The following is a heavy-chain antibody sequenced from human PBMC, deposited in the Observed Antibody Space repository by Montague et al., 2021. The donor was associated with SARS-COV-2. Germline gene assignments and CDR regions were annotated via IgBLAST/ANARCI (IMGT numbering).Heavy chain of an antibody. CDR3: ARLGDGELPSPRLGVGPYYSYFDMDV. D-gene: IGHD3-16*02. CDR1: GGSFSTYS. J-gene: IGHJ6*03. V-gene: IGHV4-34*01. CDR2: IHHGGST. Sequence: SETLSLTCAVHGGSFSTYSWNWIRQPPGKGLEWIGEIHHGGSTNYNPSLKSRVTISADTSKNQFSLKLTSVAAADTAVYYCARLGDGELPSPRLGVGPYYSYFDMDVWGKGTAVTDSS.